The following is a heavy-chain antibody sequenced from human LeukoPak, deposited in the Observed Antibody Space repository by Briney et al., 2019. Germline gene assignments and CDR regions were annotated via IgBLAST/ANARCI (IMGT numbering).Heavy chain of an antibody. D-gene: IGHD5-24*01. Sequence: SETLSLTCTVSGGSISSSSYYWGWIRQPPGKGLEWIGSIYYSGSTYYNPSLKSRVTISVDTSKNQFSLKLSSVTAADTAVYYCASQAGWLQSYWGQGTLVTVSS. CDR3: ASQAGWLQSY. V-gene: IGHV4-39*01. CDR1: GGSISSSSYY. CDR2: IYYSGST. J-gene: IGHJ4*02.